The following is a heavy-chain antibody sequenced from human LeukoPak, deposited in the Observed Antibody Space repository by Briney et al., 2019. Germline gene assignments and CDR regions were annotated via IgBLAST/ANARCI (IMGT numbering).Heavy chain of an antibody. V-gene: IGHV4-59*12. J-gene: IGHJ4*02. CDR3: ARRDSGSWYLNY. D-gene: IGHD6-13*01. Sequence: PSETLSLTCTVSGGSISGYYWSWIRQPPGKGLEWIGYISYTGIANYNPSLKSRVTTSLDTSKNQFSLNLRSVTAADTAVYYCARRDSGSWYLNYWGQGTLVTVSS. CDR2: ISYTGIA. CDR1: GGSISGYY.